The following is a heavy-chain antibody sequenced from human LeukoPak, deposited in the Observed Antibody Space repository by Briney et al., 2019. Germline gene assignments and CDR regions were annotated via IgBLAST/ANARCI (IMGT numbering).Heavy chain of an antibody. CDR3: AKWGFYSSSWYGEDYFDY. CDR2: ISGSGGST. Sequence: GGSLRLSCAASGFSFNSFEMSWVRQAPGKGLEWVSAISGSGGSTYYADSVKGRFTISRDNSKNTLYLQMNSLRAEDTAVYYCAKWGFYSSSWYGEDYFDYWGQGTLVTVSS. CDR1: GFSFNSFE. J-gene: IGHJ4*02. D-gene: IGHD6-13*01. V-gene: IGHV3-23*01.